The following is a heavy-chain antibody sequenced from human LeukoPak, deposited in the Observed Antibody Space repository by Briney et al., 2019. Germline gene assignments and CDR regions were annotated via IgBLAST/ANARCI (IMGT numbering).Heavy chain of an antibody. V-gene: IGHV3-23*01. D-gene: IGHD4-11*01. CDR3: ARGGKSTVTSFDY. J-gene: IGHJ4*02. CDR2: ISGSGGST. Sequence: GGTLRLSCAASGFTFSSYGMSWVRQAPGKGLEWVSAISGSGGSTYYADSVKGRFTISRDNAKNSLYLQMNSLRAEDTAVYYCARGGKSTVTSFDYWGQGTLVTVSS. CDR1: GFTFSSYG.